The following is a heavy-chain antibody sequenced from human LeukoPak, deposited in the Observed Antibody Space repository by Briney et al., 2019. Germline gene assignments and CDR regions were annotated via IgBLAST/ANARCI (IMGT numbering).Heavy chain of an antibody. CDR1: GGSINSGTYS. D-gene: IGHD3-10*01. J-gene: IGHJ5*02. CDR3: ARHKVYYYASGSSYNRFNWFDP. V-gene: IGHV4-39*01. Sequence: SETLSLTCTVSGGSINSGTYSWGWIRQPPGKGLDWIGTIYYSGSTYSNPSLKSRVTISVDTSKNQFSLKLSSVTAADTAVYYCARHKVYYYASGSSYNRFNWFDPWGLGTLVTVSS. CDR2: IYYSGST.